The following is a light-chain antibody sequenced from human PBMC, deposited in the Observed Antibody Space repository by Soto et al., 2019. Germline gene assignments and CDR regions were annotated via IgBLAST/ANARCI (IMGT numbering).Light chain of an antibody. CDR1: QSVLYSSNNKNY. J-gene: IGKJ2*01. Sequence: DIVMTQSPDSLAVSLGERATINCKSSQSVLYSSNNKNYLAWYQQKPGQPPKLLIYWASTRESVVPDRFSGSGSGTDFTLTIRSLQAEDVAVYYSQQYYSTPLYTFGQGTKLEIK. CDR3: QQYYSTPLYT. V-gene: IGKV4-1*01. CDR2: WAS.